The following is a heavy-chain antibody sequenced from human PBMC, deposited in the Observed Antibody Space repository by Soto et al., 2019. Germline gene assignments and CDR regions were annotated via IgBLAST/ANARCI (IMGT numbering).Heavy chain of an antibody. J-gene: IGHJ6*02. V-gene: IGHV3-30*18. CDR1: GFTFSSYG. D-gene: IGHD2-15*01. CDR3: AKVIVKGVRPPGTTYYYYYGMDV. Sequence: AGSLRLPCAASGFTFSSYGMRWVRQAPGKGLEWVAVISYDGSNKYYADSVKGRFTISRDNSKNTLYLQMNSLRAEDTAVYYCAKVIVKGVRPPGTTYYYYYGMDVWGQGTTVTGSS. CDR2: ISYDGSNK.